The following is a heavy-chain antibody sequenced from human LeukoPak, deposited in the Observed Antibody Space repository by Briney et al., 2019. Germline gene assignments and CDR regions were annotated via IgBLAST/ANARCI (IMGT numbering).Heavy chain of an antibody. CDR3: ARHNVWGSYRGGAGFDY. Sequence: SETLSLTCTVSVGSISSYSCSWISQPPGKGLGSSWYIYYSGSTNYNPSLKSRVTISVDTSKNQFSLKLSSVTAADTAVYYCARHNVWGSYRGGAGFDYWGQGTLVTVSS. J-gene: IGHJ4*02. CDR1: VGSISSYS. V-gene: IGHV4-59*01. CDR2: IYYSGST. D-gene: IGHD3-16*02.